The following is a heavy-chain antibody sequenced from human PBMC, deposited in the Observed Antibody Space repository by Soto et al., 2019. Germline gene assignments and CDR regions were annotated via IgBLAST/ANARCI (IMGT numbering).Heavy chain of an antibody. Sequence: VPLQQWGAGLLKPSETLSLTCAVYGGSFCGYYWSWIRQPPGKGLEWIGEINHSGSTNYNPSLKSRVTISVDTSKNQFSLQLSSVTAADTAVYYCAASTVSTPASRNYLGQGTLVTVSS. CDR3: AASTVSTPASRNY. V-gene: IGHV4-34*01. J-gene: IGHJ4*02. D-gene: IGHD4-17*01. CDR2: INHSGST. CDR1: GGSFCGYY.